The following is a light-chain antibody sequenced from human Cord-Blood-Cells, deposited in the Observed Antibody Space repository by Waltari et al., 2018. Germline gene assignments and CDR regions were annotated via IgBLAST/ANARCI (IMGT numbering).Light chain of an antibody. CDR3: QQSYSTTWT. CDR1: QSVSSSY. Sequence: EIVLTQSPGTLSLSPGERATLSCRASQSVSSSYLAWYQQKPGQAPRLLIYGASSRATGIPDRFSGSGSGTDFTLTISRLEPEDFAVYYCQQSYSTTWTFGQGTKVEIK. CDR2: GAS. J-gene: IGKJ1*01. V-gene: IGKV3-20*01.